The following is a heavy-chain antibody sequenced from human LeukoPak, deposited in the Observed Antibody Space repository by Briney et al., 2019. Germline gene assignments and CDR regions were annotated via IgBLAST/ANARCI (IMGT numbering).Heavy chain of an antibody. D-gene: IGHD5-18*01. CDR3: ARGMGIQLWHMYFDI. Sequence: GESLKISCKGSGYSFTSYWIGWVRQMPGKGLEWMGIIYPGDSDTRYSPSFQGQVTISADKSISTAYLQWSSLKASDTAMYYCARGMGIQLWHMYFDIWGQGTMVTVSS. V-gene: IGHV5-51*01. CDR2: IYPGDSDT. CDR1: GYSFTSYW. J-gene: IGHJ3*02.